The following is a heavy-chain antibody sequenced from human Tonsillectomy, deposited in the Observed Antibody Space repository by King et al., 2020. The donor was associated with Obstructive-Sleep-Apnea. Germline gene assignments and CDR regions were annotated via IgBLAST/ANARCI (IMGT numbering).Heavy chain of an antibody. CDR3: TREGIAGTRVPYCYGMDV. V-gene: IGHV3-15*01. J-gene: IGHJ6*02. D-gene: IGHD1/OR15-1a*01. Sequence: VQLVESGGGLVKPGGSLRLSCAASGFTFSKAWMSWVRQAPGKVLEWVGRIKSKTDGGTRDYAAPVQGRFTISRDDSKNTLYLQMNRLKTEDTAVYYCTREGIAGTRVPYCYGMDVWGQGTTVTVSS. CDR1: GFTFSKAW. CDR2: IKSKTDGGTR.